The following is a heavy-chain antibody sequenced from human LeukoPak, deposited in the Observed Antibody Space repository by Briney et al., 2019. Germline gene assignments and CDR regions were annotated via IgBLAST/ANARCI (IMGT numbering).Heavy chain of an antibody. CDR3: AKDGAYYYDSSGYSGDAFDI. D-gene: IGHD3-22*01. CDR2: ISGSGGST. J-gene: IGHJ3*02. Sequence: PGGSLRLSCAASGFTFSSYAMSWVRQAPGKGLEWVSAISGSGGSTYYADSVKGRFTISRDNSKNTLYLQMNSLRAEDTAVYYCAKDGAYYYDSSGYSGDAFDIWGQGTMVTVSS. CDR1: GFTFSSYA. V-gene: IGHV3-23*01.